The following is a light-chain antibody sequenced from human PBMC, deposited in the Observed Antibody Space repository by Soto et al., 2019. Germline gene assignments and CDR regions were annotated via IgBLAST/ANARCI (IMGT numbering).Light chain of an antibody. CDR1: QSISGW. CDR2: KAS. CDR3: QQYNSYSST. Sequence: IPMHQSPSTLSASVGDRVTITCRASQSISGWLAWYQQKPGKAPKLLIYKASSLESGVPSRFSGSGSGTEFTLTISSLQPDDFATYYCQQYNSYSSTFGQGTNVDIK. V-gene: IGKV1-5*03. J-gene: IGKJ1*01.